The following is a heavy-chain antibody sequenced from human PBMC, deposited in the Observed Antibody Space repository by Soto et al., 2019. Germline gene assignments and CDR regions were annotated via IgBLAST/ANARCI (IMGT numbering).Heavy chain of an antibody. V-gene: IGHV3-23*01. CDR3: AKGRPPARWNCYMHV. J-gene: IGHJ6*03. Sequence: EVQLLESGGGLVQPGGSLRLSCAASGFTFSSYAMSWVRQAPGKGLEWVSAISGSGGSTYYADSVKGLFTISRDNSKNTLYLQVNRHKAEDTAVYYCAKGRPPARWNCYMHVWGKGNKDTVYS. D-gene: IGHD2-15*01. CDR1: GFTFSSYA. CDR2: ISGSGGST.